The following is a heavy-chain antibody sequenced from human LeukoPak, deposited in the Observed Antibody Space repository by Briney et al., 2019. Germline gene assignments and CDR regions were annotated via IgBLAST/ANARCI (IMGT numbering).Heavy chain of an antibody. CDR3: ARYSSSSVGPYYFDY. Sequence: SETLSLTCTVSGGSISSYYWSWIRQPPGKGLEWIGYIYYSGSTNYNPSLKSRVTISVDTSKNQFSLKLSSVTAADTAVYYCARYSSSSVGPYYFDYWGQGTLVTVSS. CDR2: IYYSGST. CDR1: GGSISSYY. J-gene: IGHJ4*02. D-gene: IGHD6-6*01. V-gene: IGHV4-59*01.